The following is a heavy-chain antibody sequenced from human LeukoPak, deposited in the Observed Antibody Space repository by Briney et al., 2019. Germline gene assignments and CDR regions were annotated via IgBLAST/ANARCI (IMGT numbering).Heavy chain of an antibody. Sequence: PSETLSLTCAVYGGSFSGYYWSWIRQPAGKGLEWIGRIYPSGSTNYNPSLRGRVTMSVDTSKNQFSLKLTSVTAADTAVYYCARTSSSSWSYGMDVWGQGTTVTVSS. V-gene: IGHV4-59*10. CDR3: ARTSSSSWSYGMDV. J-gene: IGHJ6*02. CDR1: GGSFSGYY. CDR2: IYPSGST. D-gene: IGHD6-13*01.